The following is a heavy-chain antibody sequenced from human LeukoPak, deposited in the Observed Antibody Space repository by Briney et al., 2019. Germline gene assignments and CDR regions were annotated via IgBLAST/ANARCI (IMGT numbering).Heavy chain of an antibody. V-gene: IGHV4-59*08. J-gene: IGHJ3*02. Sequence: PSETLSLTCTVSSGSISSYYWSWIRQPPGKGLEWIGYIYYSGSTNYNPSLKSRVTISVDTSKNQFSLKVTSVTAADTAVFYCARLANYDFWRGPYPHDAFDIWGQGTMVTVSS. CDR2: IYYSGST. D-gene: IGHD3-3*01. CDR1: SGSISSYY. CDR3: ARLANYDFWRGPYPHDAFDI.